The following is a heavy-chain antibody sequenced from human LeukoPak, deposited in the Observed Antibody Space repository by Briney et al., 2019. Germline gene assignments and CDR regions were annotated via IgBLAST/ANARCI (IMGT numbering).Heavy chain of an antibody. V-gene: IGHV3-53*01. Sequence: TGGSLRLSCAASGFTFSSNYMSWVRQAPGKGLEWVSVIYSGGSTYYSESVKGRFTISRDNSKNTLYLQMNSLRAEDTAVYYCARGDFWSGYSLYWGQGTLVTVSS. CDR3: ARGDFWSGYSLY. CDR2: IYSGGST. J-gene: IGHJ4*02. D-gene: IGHD3-3*01. CDR1: GFTFSSNY.